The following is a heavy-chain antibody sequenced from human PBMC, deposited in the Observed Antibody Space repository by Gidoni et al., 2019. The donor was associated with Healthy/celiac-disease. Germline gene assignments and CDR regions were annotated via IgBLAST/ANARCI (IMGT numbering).Heavy chain of an antibody. V-gene: IGHV3-30-3*01. CDR1: GFPFSRYA. D-gene: IGHD2-2*02. J-gene: IGHJ4*02. CDR2: ISDDGSNK. Sequence: QVQLVESGGGVVQPGRSLRLSCAASGFPFSRYAMHWVRQAPGKGLEWVAVISDDGSNKYYADSVKGRFTISRDNSKNTLYLQMNSLRAEDTAVYYCARDSKYCSSTSCYTANYYFDYWGQGTLVTVSS. CDR3: ARDSKYCSSTSCYTANYYFDY.